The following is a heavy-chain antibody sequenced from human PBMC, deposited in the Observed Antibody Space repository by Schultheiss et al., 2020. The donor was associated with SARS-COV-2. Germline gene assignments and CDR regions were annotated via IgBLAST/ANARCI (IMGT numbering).Heavy chain of an antibody. CDR1: GGSFSGYY. CDR2: INHSGST. Sequence: SETLSLTCAVYGGSFSGYYWSWIRQPPGKGLEWIGEINHSGSTNYNPSLKSRVTISVDTSKNQLSLKLSSVTAADTAVYYCARGGGGYQLPSFDYWGQGTLVTVSS. CDR3: ARGGGGYQLPSFDY. J-gene: IGHJ4*02. D-gene: IGHD2-2*01. V-gene: IGHV4-34*01.